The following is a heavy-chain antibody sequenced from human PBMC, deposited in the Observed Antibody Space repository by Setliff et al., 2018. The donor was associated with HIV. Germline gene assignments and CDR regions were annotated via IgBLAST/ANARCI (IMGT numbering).Heavy chain of an antibody. D-gene: IGHD6-19*01. J-gene: IGHJ4*02. CDR3: ARAVHSGWYYFDY. CDR2: ISSSSSYI. Sequence: SLRLSCAASGFTFSDSYMSWIRQAPGKGLEWVSSISSSSSYIYYADSLKGRFTISRDNAKNSLYLQMNSLRAEDTAVYYCARAVHSGWYYFDYWGQGTLVTVSS. V-gene: IGHV3-11*06. CDR1: GFTFSDSY.